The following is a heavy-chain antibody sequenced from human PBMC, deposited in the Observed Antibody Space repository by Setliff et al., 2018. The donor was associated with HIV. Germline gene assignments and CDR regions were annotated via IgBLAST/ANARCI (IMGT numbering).Heavy chain of an antibody. CDR3: ARGRPTIFGVHNRPLDH. CDR1: GFTFRNYD. Sequence: PGGSLRLSCAVSGFTFRNYDMHWVRQAPGKGLEWVSGIGTVGDTYYPDSVKGRFTISREDAKDSLYLQMNSLRAGDTAVYYCARGRPTIFGVHNRPLDHWGQGTLVTVSS. J-gene: IGHJ4*02. V-gene: IGHV3-13*01. CDR2: IGTVGDT. D-gene: IGHD3-3*01.